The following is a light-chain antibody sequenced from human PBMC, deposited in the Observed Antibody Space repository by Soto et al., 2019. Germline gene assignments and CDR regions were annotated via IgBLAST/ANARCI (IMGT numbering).Light chain of an antibody. V-gene: IGKV1-17*01. Sequence: DIQMTQSPSSLSASVGDRVTITCRASQGIRNDLGWFQQKPGRAPKRLIFAASNLERGVPSTFSGSGSGTEFTLTISSLQPDDFATYYCQQYYTYWHMFGQGTRVEIK. CDR1: QGIRND. J-gene: IGKJ1*01. CDR3: QQYYTYWHM. CDR2: AAS.